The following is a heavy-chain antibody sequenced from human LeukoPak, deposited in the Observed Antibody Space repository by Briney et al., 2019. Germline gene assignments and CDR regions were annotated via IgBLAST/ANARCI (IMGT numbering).Heavy chain of an antibody. CDR2: INSDGSST. D-gene: IGHD6-19*01. Sequence: GGSLRLSCAASGFTFSDYYMSWIRQAPGKGLVWVSRINSDGSSTGYADSVKGRFTISRDNAKNTLYLQMNSLRAEDTALYYCVGSSGWGGFDYWGQGTLVTVSS. CDR3: VGSSGWGGFDY. CDR1: GFTFSDYY. V-gene: IGHV3-74*01. J-gene: IGHJ4*02.